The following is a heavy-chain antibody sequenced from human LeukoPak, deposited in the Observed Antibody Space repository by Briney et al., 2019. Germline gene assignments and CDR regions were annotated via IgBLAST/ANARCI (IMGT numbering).Heavy chain of an antibody. Sequence: PGGSLRLSCAASGFTFSSYGMHWVRQAPGKGLEWVAVIWYDGSNKYYADSVKGRFTISRDNSKNTLYLQMNSLRAEDTAVYYCAITWFGDQGGNYWGQGTLVTVSS. J-gene: IGHJ4*02. CDR1: GFTFSSYG. V-gene: IGHV3-33*01. CDR2: IWYDGSNK. D-gene: IGHD3-10*01. CDR3: AITWFGDQGGNY.